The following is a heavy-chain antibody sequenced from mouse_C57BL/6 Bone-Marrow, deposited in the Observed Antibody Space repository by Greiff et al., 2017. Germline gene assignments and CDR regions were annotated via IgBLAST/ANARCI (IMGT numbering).Heavy chain of an antibody. Sequence: VQLQQSGAELARPGASVKLSCKASGYTFTSYGISWVKQRTGQGLEWIGEIYPKSGNTYYNEKFKGKATLTADKSSSTAYMELRSLTSADSAVFCGAGGESRQPFAYWGQGTLVTVSA. CDR2: IYPKSGNT. CDR3: AGGESRQPFAY. D-gene: IGHD3-2*01. J-gene: IGHJ3*01. CDR1: GYTFTSYG. V-gene: IGHV1-81*01.